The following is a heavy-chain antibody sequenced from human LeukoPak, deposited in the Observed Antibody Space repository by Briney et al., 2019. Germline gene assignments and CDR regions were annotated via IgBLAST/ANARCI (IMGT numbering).Heavy chain of an antibody. Sequence: SETLSLTCAVYGGSFSGYYWSWIRQPPGKGLEWIGRNHTSGSTNYNPSLKSRVTMSVDTSKHQFSLKVSSVSAADSGVYYCARAPEFSSGWLLDCWGQGSLVTASS. D-gene: IGHD6-19*01. V-gene: IGHV4-59*10. CDR3: ARAPEFSSGWLLDC. CDR2: NHTSGST. CDR1: GGSFSGYY. J-gene: IGHJ4*02.